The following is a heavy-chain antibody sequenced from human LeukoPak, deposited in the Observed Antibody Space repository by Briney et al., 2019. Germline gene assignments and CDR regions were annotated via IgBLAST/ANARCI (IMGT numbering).Heavy chain of an antibody. Sequence: PGGSLRLSCQASGFTFYMYAMSWVRQAPGKGLEWVSSIGPTGTDRYYADSVRGRFTISRDNAKNSMYLQMDSLRDEDTAVYYCATETIGRHYDYWGQGTLLTVSS. V-gene: IGHV3-21*01. D-gene: IGHD1-14*01. CDR2: IGPTGTDR. J-gene: IGHJ4*02. CDR3: ATETIGRHYDY. CDR1: GFTFYMYA.